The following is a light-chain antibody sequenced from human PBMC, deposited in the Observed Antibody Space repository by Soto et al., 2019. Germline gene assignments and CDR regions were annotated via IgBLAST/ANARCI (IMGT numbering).Light chain of an antibody. CDR1: QSIGRF. J-gene: IGKJ3*01. CDR2: KAS. Sequence: DIQMTQSPSTLSASVGDRVTITFLASQSIGRFLAWYQHQPGKVPKLLIYKASILESGVPSRFSGSGSGTEFTLTISSLQPDDFASYYCQQYISYSVNFGPGTKVDI. CDR3: QQYISYSVN. V-gene: IGKV1-5*03.